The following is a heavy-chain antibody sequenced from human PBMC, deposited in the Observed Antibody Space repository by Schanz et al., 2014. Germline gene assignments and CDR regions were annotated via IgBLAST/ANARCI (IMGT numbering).Heavy chain of an antibody. V-gene: IGHV3-74*01. CDR1: GFTFSPYW. Sequence: EVQLLESGGGLVQPGGSLRLSCAASGFTFSPYWMHWVRQAPGKGLVWVSRINGDGSNTNYADSVKGRFTISRDNAKNTLYLQMNSLSAEDTAVYYCAKDAPYPFDLWGRGTLITVSS. J-gene: IGHJ2*01. CDR2: INGDGSNT. CDR3: AKDAPYPFDL.